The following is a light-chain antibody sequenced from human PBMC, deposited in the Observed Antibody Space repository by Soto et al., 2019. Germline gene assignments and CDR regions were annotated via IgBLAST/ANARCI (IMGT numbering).Light chain of an antibody. CDR2: DAS. J-gene: IGKJ3*01. V-gene: IGKV3-11*01. Sequence: EIVMTQSPDTLSVSPGERATRFCRASQSLSSNLAWYQQKPGQAPRLLIYDASYRAPGIPARFSGSGSGTDFTLTISSLEAEDSAVYYCQQRGSWPATFGPGTKVDIK. CDR1: QSLSSN. CDR3: QQRGSWPAT.